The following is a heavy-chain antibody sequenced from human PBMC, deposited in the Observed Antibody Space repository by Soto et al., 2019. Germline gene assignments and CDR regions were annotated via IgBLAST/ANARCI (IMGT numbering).Heavy chain of an antibody. D-gene: IGHD3-22*01. J-gene: IGHJ5*02. CDR1: GGSISSGGYS. V-gene: IGHV4-30-2*01. CDR3: ARYRKLIEGNWFDP. Sequence: QLQLQESGSGLVKPSQTLSLTCAVSGGSISSGGYSWSWIRQPPGKGLEWIGYIYHSGSTYYNPPLKSRVTISVYRSKTQFSLKLSSVTAADTAVYYCARYRKLIEGNWFDPWGQGTLVTVSS. CDR2: IYHSGST.